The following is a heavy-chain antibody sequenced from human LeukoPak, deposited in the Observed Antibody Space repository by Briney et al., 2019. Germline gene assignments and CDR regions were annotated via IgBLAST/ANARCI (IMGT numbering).Heavy chain of an antibody. CDR3: ARRATVTTRTIDY. J-gene: IGHJ4*02. CDR2: IYYSGST. D-gene: IGHD4-17*01. Sequence: PSGTLSLTCTVSGGSISSSSYYWGWIRQPPGKGLEWIGSIYYSGSTYYNPSLKSRVTISVDTSKNQFSLKLSSVTATDTAVYYCARRATVTTRTIDYWGQGTLVTVSS. V-gene: IGHV4-39*01. CDR1: GGSISSSSYY.